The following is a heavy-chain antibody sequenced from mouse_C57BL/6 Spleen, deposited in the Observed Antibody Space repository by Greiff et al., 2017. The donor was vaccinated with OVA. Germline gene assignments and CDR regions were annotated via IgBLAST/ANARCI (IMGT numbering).Heavy chain of an antibody. J-gene: IGHJ3*01. CDR1: GYTFTSYW. D-gene: IGHD2-5*01. V-gene: IGHV1-53*01. CDR2: INPSNGGT. CDR3: AKAYYSNYGFAY. Sequence: QVQLQQPGTELVKPGASVKLSCKASGYTFTSYWMPWVKQRPGQGLEWIGTINPSNGGTNYNEKFKSKATLTVDKSASTAYMQLSSLTSEDSAVYYCAKAYYSNYGFAYWGQGTLVTVSA.